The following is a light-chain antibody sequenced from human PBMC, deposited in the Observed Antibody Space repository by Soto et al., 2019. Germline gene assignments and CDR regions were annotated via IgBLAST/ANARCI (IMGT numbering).Light chain of an antibody. CDR3: ETWVSSTHKV. J-gene: IGLJ2*01. V-gene: IGLV4-60*03. CDR2: VERSGSY. CDR1: SRHSTYI. Sequence: QPVLTQSSSASASLGSSVKLTCTLSSRHSTYIIAWHQQQPGKAPRYLMRVERSGSYSKGSAIPDRFSGSSSGADRYLTISNLQSEDEADYYCETWVSSTHKVFGGGTKLTVL.